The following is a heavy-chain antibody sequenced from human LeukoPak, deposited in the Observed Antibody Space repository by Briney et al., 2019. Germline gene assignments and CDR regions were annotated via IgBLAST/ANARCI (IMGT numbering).Heavy chain of an antibody. Sequence: SETLSLTCTVAGGSISSYYWSWIRQPPGKGLEWIGYIYYSGSTNYNPSLKSRVTISVDTSKNQFSLKLSSVTAADTAVYYCAGGYFDWSAYYYYMDVWGKGTTVTVSS. J-gene: IGHJ6*03. CDR3: AGGYFDWSAYYYYMDV. V-gene: IGHV4-59*01. CDR1: GGSISSYY. D-gene: IGHD3-9*01. CDR2: IYYSGST.